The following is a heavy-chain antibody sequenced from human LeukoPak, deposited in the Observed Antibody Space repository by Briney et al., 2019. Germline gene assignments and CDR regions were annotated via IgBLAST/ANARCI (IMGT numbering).Heavy chain of an antibody. CDR3: ARDAGLYGSSSYCVSDY. CDR1: GYTFTSYG. CDR2: ISAYNGNT. Sequence: ASVKVSCKASGYTFTSYGISWVRQAPGQGLEWMGWISAYNGNTIYAPKLQGRLTMTTDTPTGTAYMELRSLRSDDTAVYYCARDAGLYGSSSYCVSDYWGQGTLVTVSS. J-gene: IGHJ4*02. D-gene: IGHD3-10*01. V-gene: IGHV1-18*01.